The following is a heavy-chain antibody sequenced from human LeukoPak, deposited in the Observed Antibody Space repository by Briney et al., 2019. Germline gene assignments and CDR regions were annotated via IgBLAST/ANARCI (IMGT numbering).Heavy chain of an antibody. D-gene: IGHD1-26*01. V-gene: IGHV4-59*01. CDR1: GGSISSYY. Sequence: PSETLSLTCTVSGGSISSYYWAWIRQPPGKGLEWIGYIYYSGSTNYHPSLKSRVTISVDTSKNQFSLKLTSVTAADTAAYYCARGVNSGYFDYCGQGTLVTVSS. CDR2: IYYSGST. CDR3: ARGVNSGYFDY. J-gene: IGHJ4*02.